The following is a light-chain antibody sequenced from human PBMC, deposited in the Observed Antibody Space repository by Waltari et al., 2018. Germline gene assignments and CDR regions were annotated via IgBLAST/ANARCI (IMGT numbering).Light chain of an antibody. CDR1: QSVGRY. Sequence: ESVLTQSPGTLFLSPGERAPLSCRASQSVGRYLAWYQQKPGQAPRLLIYGASTRATGIPDRFSGSGSGTDFSLIISRLEPEDFAVYFCQKYEALPATFGQGTKVEIK. CDR3: QKYEALPAT. CDR2: GAS. J-gene: IGKJ1*01. V-gene: IGKV3-20*01.